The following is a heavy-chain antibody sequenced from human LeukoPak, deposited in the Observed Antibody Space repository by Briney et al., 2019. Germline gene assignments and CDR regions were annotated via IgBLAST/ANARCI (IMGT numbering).Heavy chain of an antibody. CDR2: ISGSGGTT. CDR3: AKGDVVTAIFPLDY. V-gene: IGHV3-23*01. Sequence: PGGSLRLSCAASGFTFSSYAMSWVRQAPGKGLEWVSGISGSGGTTYYADSVQGRFTISRDNSKKTLFLQMSSLRAEDTAVYYCAKGDVVTAIFPLDYWGQGTLSSSPQ. J-gene: IGHJ4*02. CDR1: GFTFSSYA. D-gene: IGHD5-12*01.